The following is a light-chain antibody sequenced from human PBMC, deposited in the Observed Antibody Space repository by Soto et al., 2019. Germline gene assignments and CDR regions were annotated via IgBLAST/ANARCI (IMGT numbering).Light chain of an antibody. CDR1: QGISSY. V-gene: IGKV1-8*01. CDR3: QQYYSYPLT. CDR2: AAS. J-gene: IGKJ1*01. Sequence: AIRMTQSPSALSASTGDRVTRSCRASQGISSYLAWYQQKPGKAPKLLIYAASTLQSGVPSRFSGSGSGTDFTLTISCLQSEDFATYYCQQYYSYPLTFGQGTKVDI.